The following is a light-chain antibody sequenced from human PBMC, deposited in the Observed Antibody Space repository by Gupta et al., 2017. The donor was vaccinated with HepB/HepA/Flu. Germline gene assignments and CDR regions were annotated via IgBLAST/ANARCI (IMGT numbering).Light chain of an antibody. CDR2: QDS. V-gene: IGLV3-1*01. J-gene: IGLJ2*01. CDR3: QAWDSSTAV. Sequence: SYELPPPPSVSVSPGQTARLTCSGDKLGDKYACWYQQKPGQSPVLVIYQDSKRPSGIPERFSGSNSGNTATLTISGTQAMDEADYYCQAWDSSTAVFGGGTKLTVL. CDR1: KLGDKY.